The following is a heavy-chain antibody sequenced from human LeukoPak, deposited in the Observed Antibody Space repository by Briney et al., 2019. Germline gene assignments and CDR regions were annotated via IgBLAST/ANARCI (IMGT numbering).Heavy chain of an antibody. D-gene: IGHD2-8*01. Sequence: SQTLSLTCTVSGGSISSGDYYWSWIRQPPGKGLEWIGYIYYSGSTYYNPSLKSRVTISVDTSKNQFSLKLSSVTAADTAVCYCARRYCTNGVCYLFDYWGQGTLVTVSS. V-gene: IGHV4-30-4*01. J-gene: IGHJ4*02. CDR2: IYYSGST. CDR3: ARRYCTNGVCYLFDY. CDR1: GGSISSGDYY.